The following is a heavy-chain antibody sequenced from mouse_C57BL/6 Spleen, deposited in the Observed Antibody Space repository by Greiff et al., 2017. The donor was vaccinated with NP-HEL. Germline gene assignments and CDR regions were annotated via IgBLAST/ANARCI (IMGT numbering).Heavy chain of an antibody. CDR2: IYPGDGDT. CDR1: GYAFSSYW. V-gene: IGHV1-80*01. CDR3: ARSGDSSGYGGFAY. J-gene: IGHJ3*01. Sequence: QVQLQQSGAELVKPGASVKISCKASGYAFSSYWMNWVKQRPGKGLEWIGQIYPGDGDTNYNGKFKGQATLTADKSSSTAYMQLSSLTSEDSAVYFCARSGDSSGYGGFAYWGQGTLVTVSA. D-gene: IGHD3-2*02.